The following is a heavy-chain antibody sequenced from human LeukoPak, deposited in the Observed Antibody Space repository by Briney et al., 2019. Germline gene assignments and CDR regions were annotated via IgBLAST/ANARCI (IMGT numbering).Heavy chain of an antibody. D-gene: IGHD3-10*01. CDR3: ARDGSGGYYYYGMDV. V-gene: IGHV1-18*01. Sequence: ASVKVSCKASGYTFTSYGISWVRQAPGQGLEWMGWISAYNGNTNYAQKLQGRVTMTTDTSTSTAYMELRSLRSDDTAVYYCARDGSGGYYYYGMDVWGQGTTVTVSS. CDR1: GYTFTSYG. CDR2: ISAYNGNT. J-gene: IGHJ6*02.